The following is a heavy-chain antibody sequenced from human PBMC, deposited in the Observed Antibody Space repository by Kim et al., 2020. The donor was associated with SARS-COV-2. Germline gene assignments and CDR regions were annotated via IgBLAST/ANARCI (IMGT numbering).Heavy chain of an antibody. CDR2: INPNSGGT. CDR3: ARYDILTGYYIGGMDV. J-gene: IGHJ6*02. D-gene: IGHD3-9*01. Sequence: ASVKVSCKASGYTFTGYYMHWVRQAPGQGLEWMGRINPNSGGTNYAQKFQGRVTMTRDTSISTAYMELSRLRSDDTAVYYCARYDILTGYYIGGMDVWGQGTTVTVSS. V-gene: IGHV1-2*06. CDR1: GYTFTGYY.